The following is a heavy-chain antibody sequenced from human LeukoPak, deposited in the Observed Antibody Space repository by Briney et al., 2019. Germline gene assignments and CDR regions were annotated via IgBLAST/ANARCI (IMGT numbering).Heavy chain of an antibody. V-gene: IGHV1-8*01. CDR3: ASSGYYDSSGPLDAFDI. CDR2: MNPNSGNT. D-gene: IGHD3-22*01. J-gene: IGHJ3*02. CDR1: GYTFTSYE. Sequence: ASVTVSCTASGYTFTSYEINWVRQAPGQGLEWMGWMNPNSGNTGYAQKFQGRVTMTRNTSISTAYMELSSLRSEDTAVYYCASSGYYDSSGPLDAFDIWGQGTMVTVSS.